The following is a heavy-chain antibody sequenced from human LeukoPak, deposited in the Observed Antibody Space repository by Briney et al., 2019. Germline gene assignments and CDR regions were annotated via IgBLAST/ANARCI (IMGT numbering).Heavy chain of an antibody. CDR2: IYPGDSDT. D-gene: IGHD6-6*01. V-gene: IGHV5-51*01. CDR3: ARQGYSSSSRFDY. CDR1: GYSFSSYW. J-gene: IGHJ4*02. Sequence: GESLKISCKGSGYSFSSYWIGWVRQMPGKGLEWMGIIYPGDSDTRYSSSFQGQDTISGDKSISTAYLQWSSLKASDTAMYYCARQGYSSSSRFDYWGQGTLVTVSS.